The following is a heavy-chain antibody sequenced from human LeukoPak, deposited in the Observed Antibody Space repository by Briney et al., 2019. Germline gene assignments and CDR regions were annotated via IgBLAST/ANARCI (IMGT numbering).Heavy chain of an antibody. D-gene: IGHD1-26*01. CDR3: ARGKSRGSHIDY. J-gene: IGHJ4*02. Sequence: PSETLSLTCTVSGYSISSGYYWGWIRQPPGKGLEWIGSMYYSGNTYYNPSLRSRVTISVDTSKNQFSLKLRSVTAADTAFYYCARGKSRGSHIDYWGQGTLVTVSS. V-gene: IGHV4-38-2*02. CDR1: GYSISSGYY. CDR2: MYYSGNT.